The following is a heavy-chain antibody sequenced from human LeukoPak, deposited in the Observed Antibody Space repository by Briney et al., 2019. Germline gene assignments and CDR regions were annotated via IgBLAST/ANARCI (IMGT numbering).Heavy chain of an antibody. CDR1: GFTFSSYW. D-gene: IGHD3-10*01. CDR2: IKRDGSEK. Sequence: GGSLRLSCAASGFTFSSYWMSWVRQAPGKGLEWVANIKRDGSEKYYVDSVKGRFTISRDNAKNSLDLQMNSLRAEDTAVYYCARDQGHYYGSGSYYYFDYWDQGTLVTVSS. V-gene: IGHV3-7*01. CDR3: ARDQGHYYGSGSYYYFDY. J-gene: IGHJ4*02.